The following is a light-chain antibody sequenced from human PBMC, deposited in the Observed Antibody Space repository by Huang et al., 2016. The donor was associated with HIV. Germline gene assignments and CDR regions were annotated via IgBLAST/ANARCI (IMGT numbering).Light chain of an antibody. Sequence: EIVMTQSPLSLPVTPGEPASISCRSSQSLLHRNGYNYLDWYLQQPGQSPQLLIYLGANRGCGVPDRFSGSGSGTDCTLKISRVEAEDVGVYYCMQALQTPPYTFGQGTKLEIK. CDR2: LGA. J-gene: IGKJ2*01. CDR3: MQALQTPPYT. V-gene: IGKV2-28*01. CDR1: QSLLHRNGYNY.